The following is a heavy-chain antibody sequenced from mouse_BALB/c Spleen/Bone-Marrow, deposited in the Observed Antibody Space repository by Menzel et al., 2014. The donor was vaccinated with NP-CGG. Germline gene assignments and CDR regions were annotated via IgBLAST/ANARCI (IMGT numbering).Heavy chain of an antibody. D-gene: IGHD1-2*01. CDR3: KSRVYYGYRDV. CDR1: GFDFSRYW. CDR2: INPDSSTI. J-gene: IGHJ1*01. Sequence: EVKVEESGGGLVQPGGSLKLSCAASGFDFSRYWMTWVRQAPGKGLEWIGEINPDSSTINYTPSLKDKFIISRDNAKNPLYLKRNKVNSETTPFYYWKSRVYYGYRDVWGAGTPPPVPS. V-gene: IGHV4-1*02.